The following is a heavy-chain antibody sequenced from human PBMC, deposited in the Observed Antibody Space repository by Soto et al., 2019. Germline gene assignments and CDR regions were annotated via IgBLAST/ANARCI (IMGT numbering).Heavy chain of an antibody. D-gene: IGHD6-6*01. CDR1: GGTFSSYA. CDR3: ARSPYSSSSHYYYYGMDV. J-gene: IGHJ6*02. V-gene: IGHV1-69*13. Sequence: GASVKVSCKASGGTFSSYAISWVRQAPGQGLEWMGGIIPIFGTANYAQKFQGRVTITADESTSTAYMELSSLRSEDTAAYYCARSPYSSSSHYYYYGMDVWGQGTTVTVSS. CDR2: IIPIFGTA.